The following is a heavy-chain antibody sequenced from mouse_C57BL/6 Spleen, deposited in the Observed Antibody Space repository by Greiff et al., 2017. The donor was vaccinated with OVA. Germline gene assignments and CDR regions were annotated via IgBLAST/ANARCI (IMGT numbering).Heavy chain of an antibody. Sequence: VQLQQPGAELVKPGASVKMSCKASGYTFTSYWITWVKQRPGQGLEWIGDIYPGSGSTNYNEKFKSKATLTVDTSSSTAYMQLSSLTSEDSAVYYCARDGANYFYAMDYWGQGTSVTVSS. J-gene: IGHJ4*01. CDR2: IYPGSGST. CDR3: ARDGANYFYAMDY. D-gene: IGHD1-1*01. V-gene: IGHV1-55*01. CDR1: GYTFTSYW.